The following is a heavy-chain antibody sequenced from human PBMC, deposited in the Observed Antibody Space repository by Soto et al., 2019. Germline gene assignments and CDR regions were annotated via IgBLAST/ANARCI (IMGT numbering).Heavy chain of an antibody. Sequence: SVKVSCKASGGTFSSYAISWVRQAPGQGLEWVGGIIPIFGTANYAQKFQGRVTITADESTSTAYMELSSLRSEDTAVYYCASRFTSFNTMIEPQGWFDPWGQGTLVTVSS. J-gene: IGHJ5*02. CDR2: IIPIFGTA. CDR3: ASRFTSFNTMIEPQGWFDP. CDR1: GGTFSSYA. V-gene: IGHV1-69*13. D-gene: IGHD3-22*01.